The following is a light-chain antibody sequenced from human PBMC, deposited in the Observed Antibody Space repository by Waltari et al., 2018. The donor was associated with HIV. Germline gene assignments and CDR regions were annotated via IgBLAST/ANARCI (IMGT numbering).Light chain of an antibody. Sequence: SYVLTQSPSVSVAPGQTARITCGGKNIESKSVHWYQQKSGQAPGLVVYDDRDRPSVIPELFSGSNSGNAATLTISRVEAGDEADYYCQVWDGSSDHGVLFGGGTRLTVL. CDR2: DDR. V-gene: IGLV3-21*02. J-gene: IGLJ3*02. CDR1: NIESKS. CDR3: QVWDGSSDHGVL.